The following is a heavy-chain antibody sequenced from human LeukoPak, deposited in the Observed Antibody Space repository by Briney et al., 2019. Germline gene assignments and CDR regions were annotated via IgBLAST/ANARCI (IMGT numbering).Heavy chain of an antibody. J-gene: IGHJ4*02. CDR2: IYYSGST. D-gene: IGHD3-9*01. CDR3: ARVPILTGYYTYYFDY. V-gene: IGHV4-59*01. Sequence: RSSETLFLTCTVSGGSISSYYWSWIRQPPGKGLEWIGYIYYSGSTNYNPSLKSRVTISVDTSKNQFSLKLSSVTAADTAVYYCARVPILTGYYTYYFDYWGQGTLVTVSS. CDR1: GGSISSYY.